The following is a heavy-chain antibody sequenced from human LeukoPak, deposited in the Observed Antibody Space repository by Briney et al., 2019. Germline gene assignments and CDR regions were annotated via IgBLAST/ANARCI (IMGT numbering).Heavy chain of an antibody. D-gene: IGHD6-13*01. V-gene: IGHV3-21*01. Sequence: GGSLRLSCAASGFTFSNYNMNWVRRAPGKGLEWVSSITTSSSYIYYADSVKGRFTISRDNAKNSLYLQMSSLRVEDTAVYYCAREYSSSWSDYWGQGTLVTVSS. CDR3: AREYSSSWSDY. J-gene: IGHJ4*02. CDR1: GFTFSNYN. CDR2: ITTSSSYI.